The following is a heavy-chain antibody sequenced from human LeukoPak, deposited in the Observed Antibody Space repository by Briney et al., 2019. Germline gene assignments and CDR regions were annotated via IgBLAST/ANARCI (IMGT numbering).Heavy chain of an antibody. D-gene: IGHD1-26*01. V-gene: IGHV6-1*01. J-gene: IGHJ5*02. Sequence: SQTLSLTCAISGDSVSSNSAAWNWIRQSPSRGLEWLGRTYYRSKWYNDYAVSVKSRITINPDTSKNQFSLQLNSVTPEDTAVYYCARAPPPLIVGGNWFDPWGQGTLVTVSS. CDR2: TYYRSKWYN. CDR3: ARAPPPLIVGGNWFDP. CDR1: GDSVSSNSAA.